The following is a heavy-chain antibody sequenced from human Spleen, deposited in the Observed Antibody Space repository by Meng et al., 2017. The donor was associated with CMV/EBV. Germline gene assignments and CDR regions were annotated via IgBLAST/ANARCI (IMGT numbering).Heavy chain of an antibody. D-gene: IGHD2-2*01. CDR3: ARLVVPAAKYYYYYGMDV. CDR2: IKQDGSEK. V-gene: IGHV3-7*01. CDR1: GFTFSTYW. Sequence: GESLKISCAASGFTFSTYWMNWVRQAPGKGLEWVANIKQDGSEKYYVDSVKGRFTISRDNAKDSLYLQMNSLRAEDTAVYYCARLVVPAAKYYYYYGMDVWGQGTTVTVSS. J-gene: IGHJ6*02.